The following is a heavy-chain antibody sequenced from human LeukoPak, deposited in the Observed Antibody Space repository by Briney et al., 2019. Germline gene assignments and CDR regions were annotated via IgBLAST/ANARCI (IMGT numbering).Heavy chain of an antibody. CDR1: GFTFSSYS. CDR2: ISSSSSTI. J-gene: IGHJ4*02. V-gene: IGHV3-48*01. Sequence: GGSLRLSCAASGFTFSSYSMNWVRQAPGKGLEWVSYISSSSSTIYYADSVKGRFTISRDNAKNSLYLQMNSLRAEDTAVYYCAREGLYGDFDYWGQGTLVTVSS. D-gene: IGHD4-17*01. CDR3: AREGLYGDFDY.